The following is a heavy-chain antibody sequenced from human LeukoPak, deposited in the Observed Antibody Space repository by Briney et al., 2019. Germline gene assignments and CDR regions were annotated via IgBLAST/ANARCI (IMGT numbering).Heavy chain of an antibody. V-gene: IGHV3-23*01. CDR2: ISGSGGST. Sequence: GGSLRLSCAASGFTFSSYSMNWVRQAPGKGLEWVSAISGSGGSTYYADSVKGRFTISRDNSKNTLYLQMNSLRAEDTAVYYCAKDQSSRRMAYYFDYWGQGTLVTVSS. D-gene: IGHD5-24*01. J-gene: IGHJ4*02. CDR1: GFTFSSYS. CDR3: AKDQSSRRMAYYFDY.